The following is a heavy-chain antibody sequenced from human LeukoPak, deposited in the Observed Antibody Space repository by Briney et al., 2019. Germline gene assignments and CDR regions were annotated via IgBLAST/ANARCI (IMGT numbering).Heavy chain of an antibody. J-gene: IGHJ6*02. V-gene: IGHV3-73*01. CDR2: IRSKANSYAT. CDR1: GFTFSGSA. D-gene: IGHD3-16*02. Sequence: GGSLRLSCAASGFTFSGSAMHWVRQASGKGLEWVGRIRSKANSYATAYAASVKGRFTISRDDSKNTAYLQMNSLKTEDTAVYYCTRQAAADYDYVWGSYRQGSPGAPYGMDVWGQGTTVTVSS. CDR3: TRQAAADYDYVWGSYRQGSPGAPYGMDV.